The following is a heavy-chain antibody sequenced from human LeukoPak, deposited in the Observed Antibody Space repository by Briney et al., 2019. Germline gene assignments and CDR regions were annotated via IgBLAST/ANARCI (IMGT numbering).Heavy chain of an antibody. V-gene: IGHV4-34*01. J-gene: IGHJ6*03. CDR3: ARGICSSPSCRGGYYMDL. Sequence: SETLSLTCAVYGGSFSGYYWSWIRQPPGKGLEWIGEINHSGSTNYNPSLKSRVTVSVDMSKNQFSLKLSSVTAADTALYYCARGICSSPSCRGGYYMDLGGKGPRATVS. CDR2: INHSGST. D-gene: IGHD2-2*01. CDR1: GGSFSGYY.